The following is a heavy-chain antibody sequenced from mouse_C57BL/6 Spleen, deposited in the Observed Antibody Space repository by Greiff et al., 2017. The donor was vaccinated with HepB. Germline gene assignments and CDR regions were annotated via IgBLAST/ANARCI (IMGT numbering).Heavy chain of an antibody. J-gene: IGHJ3*01. CDR1: GYTFTSYW. CDR2: IDLNSGGT. D-gene: IGHD1-1*01. Sequence: VQLQQPGAELVKPGASVKLSCKASGYTFTSYWMHWVKQRPGRGLEWIGRIDLNSGGTKYNEKFKSKATLTVDKPSSTAYMQLSSLTSEDSAVYYCARSGSSSAWFAYRGQGTLVTVSA. V-gene: IGHV1-72*01. CDR3: ARSGSSSAWFAY.